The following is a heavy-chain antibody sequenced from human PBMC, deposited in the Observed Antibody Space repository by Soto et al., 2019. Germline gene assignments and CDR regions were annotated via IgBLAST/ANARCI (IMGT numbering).Heavy chain of an antibody. Sequence: QVTLKESGPVLVKPTETLTLTCPVSGFSLSNSRMGVSWIRQPPGKALEWLAHIFSNDEKSYSTSLKSRLTISKDPSTSQVVLSLPNMDPVDTATYYCARISAAEYYDFWRGYRDWYFDLWGRGTLVIVSS. CDR2: IFSNDEK. J-gene: IGHJ2*01. CDR3: ARISAAEYYDFWRGYRDWYFDL. CDR1: GFSLSNSRMG. D-gene: IGHD3-3*01. V-gene: IGHV2-26*01.